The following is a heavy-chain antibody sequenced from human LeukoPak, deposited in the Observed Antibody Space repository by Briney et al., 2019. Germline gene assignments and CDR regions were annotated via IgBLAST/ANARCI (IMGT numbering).Heavy chain of an antibody. J-gene: IGHJ6*02. CDR3: AGVQPATDPQYYYYYGMDV. Sequence: ASVKVSCKASGYTFTSYAMHWVRQAPGQRLEWMGWINAGNGNTKYSQKFQGRVTITRDTSASTAYMELSSLRSEDTAVYYCAGVQPATDPQYYYYYGMDVWGQGTTVTVSS. CDR2: INAGNGNT. V-gene: IGHV1-3*01. CDR1: GYTFTSYA. D-gene: IGHD1-26*01.